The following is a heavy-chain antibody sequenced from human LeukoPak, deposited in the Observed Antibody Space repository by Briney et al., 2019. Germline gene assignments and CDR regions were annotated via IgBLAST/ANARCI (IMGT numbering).Heavy chain of an antibody. CDR2: ISGYNDNT. V-gene: IGHV1-18*01. J-gene: IGHJ3*02. Sequence: GSVKVSCKTSGYTFTRYTINWVRQAPGQGLEWMGWISGYNDNTNYSQKFQGRVTLTTDTSTSTAYMELRSLRSDDTAVYYCARLSWLRHACDIWGQGTMVTVSS. CDR3: ARLSWLRHACDI. CDR1: GYTFTRYT. D-gene: IGHD5-12*01.